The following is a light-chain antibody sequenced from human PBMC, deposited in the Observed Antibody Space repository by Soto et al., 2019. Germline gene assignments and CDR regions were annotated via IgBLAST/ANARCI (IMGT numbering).Light chain of an antibody. CDR3: QQYGSSPPGLT. CDR2: GAS. J-gene: IGKJ4*01. Sequence: VMTQAPATLSVSPGERVTLSCRASQTINNNVAWYQLKDGQVPRLLIYGASTRATDIPARFSGSGSGTEFTLTISRMGPEDFAVYYCQQYGSSPPGLTFGGGTKVDIK. CDR1: QTINNN. V-gene: IGKV3-15*01.